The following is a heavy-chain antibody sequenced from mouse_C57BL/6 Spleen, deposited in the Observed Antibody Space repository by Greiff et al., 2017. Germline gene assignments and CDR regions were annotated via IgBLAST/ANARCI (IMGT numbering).Heavy chain of an antibody. Sequence: EVQLVESGGGLVKPGGSLKLSCAASGFTFSDYGMPWVRQAPEKGLEWVAYISSGSSNIDYADTVKGRFTIARDNAKNTLFRIMTSLKSADTAMYYCARNQGYYDSSMYFDDWGTGTTVTVSS. D-gene: IGHD1-1*01. CDR3: ARNQGYYDSSMYFDD. CDR1: GFTFSDYG. CDR2: ISSGSSNI. V-gene: IGHV5-17*01. J-gene: IGHJ1*03.